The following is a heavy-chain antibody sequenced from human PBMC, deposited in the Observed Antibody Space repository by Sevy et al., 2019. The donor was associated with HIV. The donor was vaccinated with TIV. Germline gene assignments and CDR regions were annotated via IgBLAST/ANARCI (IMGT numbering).Heavy chain of an antibody. V-gene: IGHV3-30*18. CDR3: AKGSRATGSAFDV. Sequence: GGSLRLSCAVSGFTFSSYGMHWVRQAPGKGLEWVAVVSYDGSHKYYGDSVKGRFTISRDNSKYTVSLQMNSLRAEDTAVYYCAKGSRATGSAFDVWGQGTIVTVSS. J-gene: IGHJ3*01. CDR2: VSYDGSHK. CDR1: GFTFSSYG. D-gene: IGHD2-15*01.